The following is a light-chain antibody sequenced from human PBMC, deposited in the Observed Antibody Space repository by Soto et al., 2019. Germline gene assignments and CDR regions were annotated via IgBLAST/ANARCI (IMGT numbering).Light chain of an antibody. CDR1: QTISSW. CDR2: DAS. CDR3: QQYNSYRT. Sequence: DIQTTQSPSTLSGSVGDRVTITCRASQTISSWLAWYQQKPGKAPKLLIFDASSLESGVPSRFSGNGSGTEFTLTISSLQPDDFATYYCQQYNSYRTFGQGTKVDIK. V-gene: IGKV1-5*01. J-gene: IGKJ1*01.